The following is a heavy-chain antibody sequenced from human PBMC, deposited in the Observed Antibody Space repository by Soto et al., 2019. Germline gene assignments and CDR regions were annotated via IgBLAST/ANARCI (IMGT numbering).Heavy chain of an antibody. CDR2: IYHSGST. D-gene: IGHD2-15*01. J-gene: IGHJ2*01. Sequence: QLQLQESGSGLVKPSQTLSRTCAVSGGSISSGGYSWSWIRQAPGKGLEWIGYIYHSGSTYYNPSLKSRVTISVDRSKNQFSLKLSSVTAADTVVYYCARRPIVVGHWYFDLWGRGTLVTVSS. CDR1: GGSISSGGYS. V-gene: IGHV4-30-2*01. CDR3: ARRPIVVGHWYFDL.